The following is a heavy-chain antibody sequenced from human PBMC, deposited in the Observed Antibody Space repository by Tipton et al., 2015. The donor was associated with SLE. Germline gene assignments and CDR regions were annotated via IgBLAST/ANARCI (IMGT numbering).Heavy chain of an antibody. D-gene: IGHD1/OR15-1a*01. CDR3: ARVPLGQRQTGYWYFDL. V-gene: IGHV4-34*01. Sequence: LRLSCAVYGGSFSGYYWTWIRQPPGKGLEWIGEINHSGNTNFNSSLKSRVTISVDTSRNQFSLKLTSVTAADTAVYSCARVPLGQRQTGYWYFDLWGRGTLVTVSS. J-gene: IGHJ2*01. CDR2: INHSGNT. CDR1: GGSFSGYY.